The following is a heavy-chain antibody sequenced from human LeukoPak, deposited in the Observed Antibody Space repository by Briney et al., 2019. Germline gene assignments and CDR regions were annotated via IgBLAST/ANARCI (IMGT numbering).Heavy chain of an antibody. CDR2: INPNSGGT. V-gene: IGHV1-2*02. CDR3: ARSGLTTYYYYGMDV. J-gene: IGHJ6*02. CDR1: GYTFTGYY. D-gene: IGHD4/OR15-4a*01. Sequence: ASVEVSCKASGYTFTGYYMHWVRQAPGQGLEWMGWINPNSGGTNYAQKFQGRVTMTRDTSISTAYMELSRLRSDDTAVYYCARSGLTTYYYYGMDVWGQGTTVTVSS.